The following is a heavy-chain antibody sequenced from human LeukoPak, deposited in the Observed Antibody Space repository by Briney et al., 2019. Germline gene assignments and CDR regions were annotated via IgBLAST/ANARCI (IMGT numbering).Heavy chain of an antibody. CDR1: GYSFTSYW. D-gene: IGHD4-17*01. Sequence: GESLKISCKASGYSFTSYWIGWVRQRPGKGLEWMGITYPGDSDTRYSPSFQGQVTISADKSITTAYLQWSSLKASDTAIYYCARTVSPAVTFFDHWGQGTLVAVSS. J-gene: IGHJ4*02. CDR2: TYPGDSDT. V-gene: IGHV5-51*01. CDR3: ARTVSPAVTFFDH.